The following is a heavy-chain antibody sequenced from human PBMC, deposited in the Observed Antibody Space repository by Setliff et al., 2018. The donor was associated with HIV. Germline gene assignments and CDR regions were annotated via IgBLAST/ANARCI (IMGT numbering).Heavy chain of an antibody. CDR3: ARDQGYYGSGSPRYYYYMDV. V-gene: IGHV3-30*01. CDR2: ISYDGSNK. Sequence: GGSLRLSCAASGFTFSSYAMHWVRQAPGKGLEWVAVISYDGSNKYYADSVKGRFTISRDNSKNTLYLQMNSLRAEDTAVYYCARDQGYYGSGSPRYYYYMDVWGKGTTVTV. CDR1: GFTFSSYA. J-gene: IGHJ6*03. D-gene: IGHD3-10*01.